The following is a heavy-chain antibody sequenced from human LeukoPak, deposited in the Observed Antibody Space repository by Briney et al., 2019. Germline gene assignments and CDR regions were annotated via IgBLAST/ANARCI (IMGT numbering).Heavy chain of an antibody. J-gene: IGHJ4*02. CDR3: ARAQPKGYSSSWYDY. Sequence: ASVRVSCKASGYTFSSYDINWVRQAPGQGLEWMGRIIPIFGTANYAQKFQGRVTITTDESTSTAYMELSSLRSEDTAVYYCARAQPKGYSSSWYDYWGQGTLVTVSS. V-gene: IGHV1-69*05. D-gene: IGHD6-13*01. CDR1: GYTFSSYD. CDR2: IIPIFGTA.